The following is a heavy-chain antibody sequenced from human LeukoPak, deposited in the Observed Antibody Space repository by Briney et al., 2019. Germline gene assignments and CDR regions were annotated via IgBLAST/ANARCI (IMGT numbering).Heavy chain of an antibody. CDR2: VTGSGDTT. CDR3: AKDYYGSGSSYTDAFDI. CDR1: GFTFSSHA. D-gene: IGHD3-10*01. Sequence: PGGSLRFSCVASGFTFSSHAMTWVRQAPGKGLEWVATVTGSGDTTFYADSLKGRFTISRDNSKNTVYLQMNSLRVEDTAIYYCAKDYYGSGSSYTDAFDIWGQGTMVTVSS. J-gene: IGHJ3*02. V-gene: IGHV3-23*01.